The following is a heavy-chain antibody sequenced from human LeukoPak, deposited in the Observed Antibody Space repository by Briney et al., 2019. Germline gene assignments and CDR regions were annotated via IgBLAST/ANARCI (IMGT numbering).Heavy chain of an antibody. V-gene: IGHV3-73*01. CDR3: TTRIAVAGPHYFDY. D-gene: IGHD6-19*01. Sequence: GGSLRLSCAASGFTFSGSAMHWVRQASGKGLEWVGRIRSKANSYATAYAASVKGRFTISRDDSKNTAYLQMNSLKTEDTAVYYCTTRIAVAGPHYFDYWGQGTLVTVSS. CDR1: GFTFSGSA. J-gene: IGHJ4*02. CDR2: IRSKANSYAT.